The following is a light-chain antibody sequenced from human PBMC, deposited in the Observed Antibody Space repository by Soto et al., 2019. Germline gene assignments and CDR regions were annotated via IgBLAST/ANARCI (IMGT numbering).Light chain of an antibody. J-gene: IGKJ4*01. V-gene: IGKV4-1*01. CDR1: QSVLYSSNNLNY. CDR2: WAS. CDR3: QQYYSTPLT. Sequence: DIVLTQSPDSRAVSLGERATVNCKSSQSVLYSSNNLNYLAWYQQKPGQPPKLLIYWASTRESGVPDRFSGSGSGTDFTLTITSLQAEDVAVYYCQQYYSTPLTFGGGTKVDIK.